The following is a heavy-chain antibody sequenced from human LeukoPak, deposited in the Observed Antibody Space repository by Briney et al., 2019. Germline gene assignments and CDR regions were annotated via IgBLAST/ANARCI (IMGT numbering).Heavy chain of an antibody. CDR3: ARGTVTMVDY. J-gene: IGHJ4*02. D-gene: IGHD3-10*01. CDR2: IYSGGST. Sequence: GSLRLSCAASGFTVSSNYMSWVRQAPGRGLEWVSVIYSGGSTYYADSVKGRFTISRDNSKDTLFLQMNSLRAGDTAVYYCARGTVTMVDYWGQGTLVTVSS. V-gene: IGHV3-66*01. CDR1: GFTVSSNY.